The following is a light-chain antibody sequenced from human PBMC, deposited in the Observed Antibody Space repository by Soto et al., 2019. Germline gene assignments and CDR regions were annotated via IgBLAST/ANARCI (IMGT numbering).Light chain of an antibody. CDR3: SSYASSGAVV. Sequence: QSALTQPASVSGSPGQPITISCTGTSSDVGAYNYVSWYQLHPGKAPKLMIYEVNNRPSGVSHRFSGSKSDNTASLTFSGLQPEDEADYYCSSYASSGAVVFGGGTKLTVL. J-gene: IGLJ3*02. CDR1: SSDVGAYNY. CDR2: EVN. V-gene: IGLV2-14*01.